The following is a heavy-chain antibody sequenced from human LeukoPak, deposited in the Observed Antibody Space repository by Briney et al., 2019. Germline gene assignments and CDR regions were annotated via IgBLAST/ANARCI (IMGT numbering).Heavy chain of an antibody. CDR3: ARGGQWFGETNYFDY. CDR1: GFTFSSYA. V-gene: IGHV3-30*04. J-gene: IGHJ4*02. CDR2: ISYDGSNK. Sequence: GGSLRLSCAASGFTFSSYAMHWVRQAPGKGLEWVAVISYDGSNKHYADSVKGRFTISRDNSKNTLYLQMNSLRAEDTAVYYCARGGQWFGETNYFDYWGQGTLVTVSS. D-gene: IGHD3-10*01.